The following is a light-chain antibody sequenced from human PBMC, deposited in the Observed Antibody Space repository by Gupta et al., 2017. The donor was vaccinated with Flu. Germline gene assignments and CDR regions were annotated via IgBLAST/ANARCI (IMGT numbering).Light chain of an antibody. J-gene: IGLJ2*01. CDR3: QSADNSGSFVI. Sequence: SYELTQPPSVPVSPGQTARITCSGNTLSNQYTYWYQQKPGQAPVLIIFEDTERPSGIPERFSGSNSGTTVTLTISGVQAEDEAAYYCQSADNSGSFVIFGGGTRLTV. CDR1: TLSNQY. CDR2: EDT. V-gene: IGLV3-25*03.